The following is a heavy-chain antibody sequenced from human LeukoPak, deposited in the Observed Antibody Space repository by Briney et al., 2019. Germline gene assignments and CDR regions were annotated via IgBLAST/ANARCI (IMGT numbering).Heavy chain of an antibody. Sequence: GGSLRLSCAASGFTFSSYSMNWVRQAPGKGLEWVSYISSSSSTIYYADSVKGRFTISRDNAKNSLYLQMNSLRAEDTAVYYCASPRGYSYGSTFDYWGQGTLVTVSS. CDR3: ASPRGYSYGSTFDY. D-gene: IGHD5-18*01. CDR2: ISSSSSTI. CDR1: GFTFSSYS. V-gene: IGHV3-48*01. J-gene: IGHJ4*02.